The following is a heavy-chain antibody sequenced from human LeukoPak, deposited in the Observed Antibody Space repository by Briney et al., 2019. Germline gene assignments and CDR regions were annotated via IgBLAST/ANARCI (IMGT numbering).Heavy chain of an antibody. Sequence: PGGSLRLSCAASGFTFSSYGMHWVRQAPGKGLEWVAFIRYDGSNKYYADSVKGRFSISRDNSKNMVYLQMNSLRAEETAMYYCARYRRWLKTVAGKDYYYYFMDVWGKGTTVTVSS. J-gene: IGHJ6*03. D-gene: IGHD5-24*01. CDR1: GFTFSSYG. CDR2: IRYDGSNK. CDR3: ARYRRWLKTVAGKDYYYYFMDV. V-gene: IGHV3-30*02.